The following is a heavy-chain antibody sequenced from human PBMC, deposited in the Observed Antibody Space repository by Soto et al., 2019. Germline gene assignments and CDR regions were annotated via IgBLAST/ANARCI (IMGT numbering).Heavy chain of an antibody. J-gene: IGHJ4*02. Sequence: QLQLQESCPGLVKPSETLSLTCTVSGGSISSSSYYWGWIRQPPGKGLEWIGSIYYSGSTYYNPSLKSGVTISVDTSKNQFSLKLSSVSAADTAVYYCARRYYYGSDAYIDYWGQGNLVTVSS. CDR1: GGSISSSSYY. D-gene: IGHD3-10*01. CDR2: IYYSGST. CDR3: ARRYYYGSDAYIDY. V-gene: IGHV4-39*01.